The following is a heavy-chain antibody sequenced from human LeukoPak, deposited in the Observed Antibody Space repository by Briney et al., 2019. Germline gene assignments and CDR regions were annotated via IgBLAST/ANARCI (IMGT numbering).Heavy chain of an antibody. CDR1: GFTFSGFW. D-gene: IGHD3-10*01. CDR3: ARARGAGPGAHFDY. V-gene: IGHV3-74*01. Sequence: GGSLRLSFAASGFTFSGFWMHWVRQAPGKGLVWVSCISFDGSDATYADSVKGRFTISRDNAKNTLHLQMDSLTVEDTAVYYCARARGAGPGAHFDYWGQGTPVIVSS. J-gene: IGHJ4*02. CDR2: ISFDGSDA.